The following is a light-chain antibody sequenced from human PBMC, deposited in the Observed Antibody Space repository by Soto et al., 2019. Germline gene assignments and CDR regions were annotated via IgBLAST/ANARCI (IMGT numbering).Light chain of an antibody. CDR1: QSISSW. CDR3: QQYNSYSPLT. V-gene: IGKV1-5*01. J-gene: IGKJ4*01. Sequence: DIQMTQSPSSLSASVGDRVSITRRASQSISSWLAWYQQKPGKAPKLLMFDTFSLESGVPSRFSGSRSGTEFTLTISSLQPDDYATYYCQQYNSYSPLTFGGGTKVEIK. CDR2: DTF.